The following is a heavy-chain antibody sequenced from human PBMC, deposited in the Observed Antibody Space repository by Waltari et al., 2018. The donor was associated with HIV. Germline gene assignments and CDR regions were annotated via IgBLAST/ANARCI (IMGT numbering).Heavy chain of an antibody. CDR3: IRNQVFYFDY. CDR1: WFVFAVCC. J-gene: IGHJ4*02. V-gene: IGHV3-49*04. D-gene: IGHD3-10*01. CDR2: IRSKPQGGTT. Sequence: EVQLVVSGGGSAHPGRSLSLSCLGSWFVFAVCCVCWVREAAGKRLEWVGFIRSKPQGGTTEYAASVKGRFSISRDDSNHIAYLQMNSLTVEDTAVYYCIRNQVFYFDYWGQGALVTVSS.